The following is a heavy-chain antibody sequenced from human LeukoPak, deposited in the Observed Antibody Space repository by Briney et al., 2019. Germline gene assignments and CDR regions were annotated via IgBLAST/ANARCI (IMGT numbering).Heavy chain of an antibody. Sequence: PAGGSLRLSCAASGFTFSSYEMNWVRQAPGKGLEWVSYISSSGSTIYYADSVKGRFTISRDNAKNSLYLQMNSLRAEDTAVYYCARARYYDLLTGYYGGHFDYWSQGTLVTVSS. CDR1: GFTFSSYE. J-gene: IGHJ4*02. CDR3: ARARYYDLLTGYYGGHFDY. CDR2: ISSSGSTI. D-gene: IGHD3-9*01. V-gene: IGHV3-48*03.